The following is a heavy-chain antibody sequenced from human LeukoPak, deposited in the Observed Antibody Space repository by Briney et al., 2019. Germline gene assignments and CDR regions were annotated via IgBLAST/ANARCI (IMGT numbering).Heavy chain of an antibody. D-gene: IGHD4-17*01. CDR3: ARVRATVTTTHDY. CDR1: GGSISSYY. Sequence: SETLSLTCTVSGGSISSYYWSWIRQPAGKGLEWIGEINHSGSTNYNPSLKSRVTISVDTSKNQFSLKLSSVTAADTAVYYCARVRATVTTTHDYWGQGTLVTVSS. CDR2: INHSGST. V-gene: IGHV4-34*01. J-gene: IGHJ4*02.